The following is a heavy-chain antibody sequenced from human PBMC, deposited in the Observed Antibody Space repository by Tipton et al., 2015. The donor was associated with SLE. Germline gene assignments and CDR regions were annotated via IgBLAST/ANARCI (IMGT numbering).Heavy chain of an antibody. CDR2: IYYSGST. D-gene: IGHD6-6*01. V-gene: IGHV4-31*03. CDR3: ARARSSSSRSGYYYYYMDV. Sequence: LRLSCTVSGGSISSGGYYWSWIRQHPGKGLEWIGYIYYSGSTYYNPSLKSRVTISVDTSKNQFSLKLSSVTAADTAVYYCARARSSSSRSGYYYYYMDVWGKGTTVTVSS. CDR1: GGSISSGGYY. J-gene: IGHJ6*03.